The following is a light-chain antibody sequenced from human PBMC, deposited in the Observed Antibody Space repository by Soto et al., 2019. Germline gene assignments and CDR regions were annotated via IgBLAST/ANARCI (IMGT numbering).Light chain of an antibody. CDR3: QQYDTSWT. CDR1: QSVARW. J-gene: IGKJ1*01. V-gene: IGKV1-5*01. Sequence: DIQMTQSPSTLTASVGDRITITCRASQSVARWLAWYQQKPGKAPKVLISGASNLESGVPSRFSGSGFGTQFTLSISSLQPDDSATYFCQQYDTSWTFGQGTKVE. CDR2: GAS.